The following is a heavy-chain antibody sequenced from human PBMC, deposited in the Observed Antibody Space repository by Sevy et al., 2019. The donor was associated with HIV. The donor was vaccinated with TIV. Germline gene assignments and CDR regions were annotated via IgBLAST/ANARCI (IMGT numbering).Heavy chain of an antibody. CDR2: IRFDGTIQ. V-gene: IGHV3-30*02. Sequence: GESLKISCAASGFTFSTYGMHWVRQAPGKGLEWVAFIRFDGTIQYYTDSVKGRLTISRDNSKNTLYLQMNSLRAEDTAVYYCRATGTVTTFHDYWGQGTLVTVSS. CDR3: RATGTVTTFHDY. D-gene: IGHD4-17*01. J-gene: IGHJ4*02. CDR1: GFTFSTYG.